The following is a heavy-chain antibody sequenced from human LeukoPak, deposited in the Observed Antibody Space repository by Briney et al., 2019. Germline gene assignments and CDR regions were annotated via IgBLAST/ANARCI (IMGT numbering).Heavy chain of an antibody. CDR1: GSSFTHYW. CDR2: IYPGDSTT. V-gene: IGHV5-51*01. Sequence: GESLKISCKGAGSSFTHYWIAWVRPLPGKGLEWMGIIYPGDSTTRYSPSFQGQVTISADKSITTAYLQWSSLKASDTAMFYCARRAGNSGYFSDAFDIWGQGTMVTVSS. J-gene: IGHJ3*02. D-gene: IGHD3-22*01. CDR3: ARRAGNSGYFSDAFDI.